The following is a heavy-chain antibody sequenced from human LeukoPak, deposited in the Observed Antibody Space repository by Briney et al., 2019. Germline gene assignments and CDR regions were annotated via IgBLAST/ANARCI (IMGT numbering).Heavy chain of an antibody. D-gene: IGHD1-26*01. CDR2: IYYSGST. CDR1: GGSISSGDYY. J-gene: IGHJ4*02. CDR3: ARGPLGSYPTSGTFDY. Sequence: PSQTLSLTCTVSGGSISSGDYYWSWLRQPPGKGLEWIGYIYYSGSTYYNPSLKSRVTISVDTSKNQFSLKLSSVTAADTAVYYCARGPLGSYPTSGTFDYWGQGTLVTVSS. V-gene: IGHV4-30-4*01.